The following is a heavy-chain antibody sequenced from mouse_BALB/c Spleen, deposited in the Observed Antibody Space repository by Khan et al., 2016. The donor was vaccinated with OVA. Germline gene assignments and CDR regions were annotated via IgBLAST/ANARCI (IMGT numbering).Heavy chain of an antibody. CDR3: ARSNYCTFAD. V-gene: IGHV5-9*03. Sequence: EVELVESGGGLVKPGGSLKLSCAASGFTFSSYTMSWVRQTPEKRLEWVATISSGGDNTYYPDSVKGRFTISRDNAKNNLYLQMSSLRSEDTALYYCARSNYCTFADWGQETLVTVSA. CDR2: ISSGGDNT. CDR1: GFTFSSYT. J-gene: IGHJ3*01. D-gene: IGHD2-1*01.